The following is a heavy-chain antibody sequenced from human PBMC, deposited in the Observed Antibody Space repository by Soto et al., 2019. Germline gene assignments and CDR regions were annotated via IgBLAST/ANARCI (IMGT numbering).Heavy chain of an antibody. Sequence: SETLSLTCAVYGGSFSGYYWSWIRQPPGKGLEWIGEINHSGSTNYNPSLKSRVTISVDTSKNQFSLKLSSVTAADTAVYYCARGLGIAAAGTHWFDPWGQGTMVTVSS. J-gene: IGHJ5*02. CDR1: GGSFSGYY. CDR2: INHSGST. D-gene: IGHD6-13*01. V-gene: IGHV4-34*01. CDR3: ARGLGIAAAGTHWFDP.